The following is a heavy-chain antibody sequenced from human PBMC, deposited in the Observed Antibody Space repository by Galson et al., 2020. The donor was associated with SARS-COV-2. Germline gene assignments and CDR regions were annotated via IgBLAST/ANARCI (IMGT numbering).Heavy chain of an antibody. D-gene: IGHD1-26*01. CDR3: ARVRGSYACYY. J-gene: IGHJ4*02. CDR1: GFTFSDYY. Sequence: GGSLRLSCAASGFTFSDYYFSWMRKAPGKGLAWVAYISSGSGSNTKYADSVKGRFTISRDNAKNSLYLQMNSLRVEDTAVYYCARVRGSYACYYGGLGALVVVSS. CDR2: ISSGSGSNT. V-gene: IGHV3-11*04.